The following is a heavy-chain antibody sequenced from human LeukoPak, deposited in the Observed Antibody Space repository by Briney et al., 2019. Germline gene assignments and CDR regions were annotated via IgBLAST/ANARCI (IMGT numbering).Heavy chain of an antibody. V-gene: IGHV4-31*03. CDR1: GGSISSGGYY. Sequence: RPSETLSLTCTVSGGSISSGGYYWSWIRQHPGKGLEWIGYIYYSGSTYYNPSLKSRVTISVDTSKNQFSLKLSSVTAADTAVYYCARGVLGFSSGHYNDYWGQGTLVTVSS. D-gene: IGHD6-19*01. CDR3: ARGVLGFSSGHYNDY. CDR2: IYYSGST. J-gene: IGHJ4*02.